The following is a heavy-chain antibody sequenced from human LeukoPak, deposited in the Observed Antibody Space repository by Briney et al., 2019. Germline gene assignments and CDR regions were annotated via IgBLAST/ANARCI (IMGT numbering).Heavy chain of an antibody. D-gene: IGHD2-8*01. V-gene: IGHV1-18*01. Sequence: ASVKVSCKASGYTFTSYGISWVRQAPGQAREGMGWISAYNGNTNYAQKLQGRVTMTTDTTTSTAYMELRSLRSDDTAVYYCAGVIVLMVYATPDGPFDYWGQGTLVTVSS. CDR2: ISAYNGNT. CDR1: GYTFTSYG. CDR3: AGVIVLMVYATPDGPFDY. J-gene: IGHJ4*02.